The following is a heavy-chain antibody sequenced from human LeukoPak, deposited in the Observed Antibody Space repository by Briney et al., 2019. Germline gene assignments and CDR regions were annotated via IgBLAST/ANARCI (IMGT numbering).Heavy chain of an antibody. V-gene: IGHV3-66*04. CDR3: ASQSTPVLPFDI. Sequence: PGGSLRLSCAASGFTVSSNYISWVRQAPGKGLEWVSVIYSAGTTYYADSVKGRFTISRDNSKNTLYLQMNSLRVEDTAVYYCASQSTPVLPFDIWGPGTMVTVSS. J-gene: IGHJ3*02. CDR2: IYSAGTT. CDR1: GFTVSSNY.